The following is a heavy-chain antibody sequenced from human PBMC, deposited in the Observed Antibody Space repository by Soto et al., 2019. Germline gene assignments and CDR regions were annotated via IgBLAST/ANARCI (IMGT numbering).Heavy chain of an antibody. CDR2: IYYSGST. J-gene: IGHJ5*02. CDR1: GGSISSYY. D-gene: IGHD1-1*01. Sequence: QVQLQESGPGLVKPSETLSLTCTVSGGSISSYYWSWIRQPPGKGLEWIGYIYYSGSTNYNPSRKSRVTISVDTSKNQFSLKLSSVTAADTAVYYFARRYRSNWFDPWGQGTLVTVSS. CDR3: ARRYRSNWFDP. V-gene: IGHV4-59*01.